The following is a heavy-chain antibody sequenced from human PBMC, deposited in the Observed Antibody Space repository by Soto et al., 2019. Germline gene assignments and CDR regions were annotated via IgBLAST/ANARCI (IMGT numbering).Heavy chain of an antibody. V-gene: IGHV4-31*03. CDR2: IYYGGST. CDR1: GGSISSGDHY. D-gene: IGHD3-10*02. CDR3: ARGNSYCVVNWFDP. Sequence: SETLSLTCTVSGGSISSGDHYWSWIRQYPGKGLEWIGYIYYGGSTYYNPSLKSRVFISVDTSKNQFSLHLTSVTATDTAVYYCARGNSYCVVNWFDPWGQGTLVTVSS. J-gene: IGHJ5*02.